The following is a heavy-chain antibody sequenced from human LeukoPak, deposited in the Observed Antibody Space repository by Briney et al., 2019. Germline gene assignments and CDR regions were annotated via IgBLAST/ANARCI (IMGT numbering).Heavy chain of an antibody. V-gene: IGHV4-59*01. CDR2: IYHTGPT. J-gene: IGHJ3*02. CDR3: ARVGGMTTINNDAFDI. CDR1: GGSIKPYY. Sequence: SETLSLTCTVSGGSIKPYYWNWIRQSPGKGLQWIGYIYHTGPTNYNPSLKSRVTISLDTSKNQFSLKLTSVTAADTAIYYCARVGGMTTINNDAFDIWGQGTMVTVS. D-gene: IGHD5-24*01.